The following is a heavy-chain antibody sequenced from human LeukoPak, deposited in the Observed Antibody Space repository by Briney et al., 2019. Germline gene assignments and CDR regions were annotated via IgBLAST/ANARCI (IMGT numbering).Heavy chain of an antibody. J-gene: IGHJ2*01. V-gene: IGHV4-59*01. CDR1: GGSISSYY. CDR2: IYYSGST. Sequence: PSETLSLTCTVSGGSISSYYWNWIRRPPGKGLEWLAYIYYSGSTNYNPSLKSRVTISVDTSKNQFSLKLSSVTAADTAVYYCARVGPWCFDLWGRGTLVTVSS. CDR3: ARVGPWCFDL.